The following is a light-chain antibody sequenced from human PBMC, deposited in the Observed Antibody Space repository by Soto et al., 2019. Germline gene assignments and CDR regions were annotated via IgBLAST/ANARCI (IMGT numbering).Light chain of an antibody. V-gene: IGKV3-20*01. Sequence: EIVLTQSPGTLSLSPGERATLSCGASQSVTSNYLAWYQQKPGQAPRLLIFGASIRVKGIPDRFIGSGSGTDFTLTISRLEPEDFAVYYCQHYVTSLTAFGQGTKVDIK. CDR2: GAS. J-gene: IGKJ1*01. CDR3: QHYVTSLTA. CDR1: QSVTSNY.